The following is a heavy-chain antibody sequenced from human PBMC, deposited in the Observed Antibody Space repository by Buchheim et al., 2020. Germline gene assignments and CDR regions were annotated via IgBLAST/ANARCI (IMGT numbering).Heavy chain of an antibody. J-gene: IGHJ4*02. CDR2: ISPNSGGT. Sequence: QVQLVQSGAEVKKPGASVKVSCKASGYTFTDYYIHWVRQTPGQGLEWMGWISPNSGGTNSAQKFQGWVTMTRDTSINTAYMELTRLGSDDTAVYYCARGFRDYGDSYLGYWGQGTL. CDR1: GYTFTDYY. V-gene: IGHV1-2*04. D-gene: IGHD4-17*01. CDR3: ARGFRDYGDSYLGY.